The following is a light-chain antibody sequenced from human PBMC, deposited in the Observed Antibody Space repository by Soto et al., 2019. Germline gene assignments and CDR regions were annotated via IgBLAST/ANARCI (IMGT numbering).Light chain of an antibody. CDR3: CSYAGSSVA. V-gene: IGLV2-23*01. J-gene: IGLJ2*01. CDR2: EGS. Sequence: QSALTQPASVSGSPGQSITISCTGTSSDVGSYNLVSWYQQHPGKAPKLMIYEGSKRPSGVSNRFSGSKSGNTASLTISGVQAEDEDEYYCCSYAGSSVAFGGGTKLTVL. CDR1: SSDVGSYNL.